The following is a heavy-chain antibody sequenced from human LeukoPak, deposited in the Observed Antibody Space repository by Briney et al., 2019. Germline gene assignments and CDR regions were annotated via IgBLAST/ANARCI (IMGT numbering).Heavy chain of an antibody. CDR1: GGSISSYF. J-gene: IGHJ6*02. Sequence: SETLPLTCTVSGGSISSYFWSWLRQPPGKGLEWIGHIYYSGSTNYNPSLKSRVTVSVDTSKNQFSLKLSSVTAADTAVYYCARGAGNYYFYGMDVWGQGTTVTVSS. CDR2: IYYSGST. V-gene: IGHV4-59*01. CDR3: ARGAGNYYFYGMDV.